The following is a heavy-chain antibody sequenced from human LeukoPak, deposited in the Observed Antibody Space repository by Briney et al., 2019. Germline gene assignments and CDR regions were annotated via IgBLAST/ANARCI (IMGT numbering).Heavy chain of an antibody. V-gene: IGHV4-39*07. CDR1: GGSIRGDY. Sequence: SETLSLTCDVSGGSIRGDYWGWIRQPPGKGLEWIGSIYYSGSTYYNPSLKSRVTISVDTSKNQFSLKLSSVTAADTAVYYCARTPPGWEPLGVDWDYWGQGTLVTVSS. J-gene: IGHJ4*02. CDR3: ARTPPGWEPLGVDWDY. D-gene: IGHD1-26*01. CDR2: IYYSGST.